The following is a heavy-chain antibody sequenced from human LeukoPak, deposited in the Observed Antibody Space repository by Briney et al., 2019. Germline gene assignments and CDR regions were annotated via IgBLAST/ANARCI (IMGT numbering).Heavy chain of an antibody. J-gene: IGHJ5*02. Sequence: QSGGSLRLSCAASGFTFSSYAMGWVRQAPGKGLEWVSAISGSGGSTYHADSVKGRFTISRDNSKNTLYLQMNSLRAEDTAVYYCAKVRSYHPPNWFDPWGQGTLVTVSS. D-gene: IGHD2-2*01. CDR3: AKVRSYHPPNWFDP. V-gene: IGHV3-23*01. CDR1: GFTFSSYA. CDR2: ISGSGGST.